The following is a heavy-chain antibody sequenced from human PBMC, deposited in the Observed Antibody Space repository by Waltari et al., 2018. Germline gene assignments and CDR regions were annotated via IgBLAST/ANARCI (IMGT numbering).Heavy chain of an antibody. Sequence: QVQLVQSGAEVKKPGSSVKVSCKASGGTFSSYAISWVRQALGQGLEWMGRFIPTSGTANYGQKFQGKVTITADASTSTAYMELSSLRSEDPAVYYWASQGAVAGRVWFDPWGQGTLVTVSS. J-gene: IGHJ5*02. CDR1: GGTFSSYA. CDR3: ASQGAVAGRVWFDP. CDR2: FIPTSGTA. D-gene: IGHD6-19*01. V-gene: IGHV1-69*18.